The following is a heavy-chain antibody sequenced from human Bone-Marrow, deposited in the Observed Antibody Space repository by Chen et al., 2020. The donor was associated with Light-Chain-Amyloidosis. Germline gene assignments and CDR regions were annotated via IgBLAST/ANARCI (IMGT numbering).Heavy chain of an antibody. J-gene: IGHJ4*02. D-gene: IGHD5-12*01. CDR3: ARRRDGYNFDY. CDR2: IYPDDSDA. V-gene: IGHV5-51*01. Sequence: FGYTFPNYWIGCVLPIPGKGLEWMGVIYPDDSDARYSPSFEGQVTISADKSITTAYLQWRSLKASDTAMYYCARRRDGYNFDYWGQGTLVTVSS. CDR1: GYTFPNYW.